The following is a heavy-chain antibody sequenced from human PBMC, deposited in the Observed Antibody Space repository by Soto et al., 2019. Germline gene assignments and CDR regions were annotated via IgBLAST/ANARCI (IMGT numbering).Heavy chain of an antibody. J-gene: IGHJ6*02. Sequence: ETLSLTCAVYGGSFSGCYWSWIRQPPGKGLEWIGEINHSGSTNYNPSLKSRVTISVDTSKNQFSLKLSSVTAADTAVYYCARWKGWAAGTRYYYGMDVWGQGTTVTVSS. CDR2: INHSGST. V-gene: IGHV4-34*01. D-gene: IGHD6-13*01. CDR3: ARWKGWAAGTRYYYGMDV. CDR1: GGSFSGCY.